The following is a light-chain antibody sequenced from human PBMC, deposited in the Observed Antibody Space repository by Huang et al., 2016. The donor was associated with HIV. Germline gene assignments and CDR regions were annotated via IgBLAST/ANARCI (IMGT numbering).Light chain of an antibody. CDR3: QQHNSWPRT. CDR1: QSVGSN. Sequence: EIVMTQSPATLSVSPGERATLSCRASQSVGSNLAWYQQRRGQDPRLLIYADSTRATGIPARFSGSGSGTEFTLTVSSLQSEDFAVYYCQQHNSWPRTFGQGTRV. V-gene: IGKV3-15*01. J-gene: IGKJ1*01. CDR2: ADS.